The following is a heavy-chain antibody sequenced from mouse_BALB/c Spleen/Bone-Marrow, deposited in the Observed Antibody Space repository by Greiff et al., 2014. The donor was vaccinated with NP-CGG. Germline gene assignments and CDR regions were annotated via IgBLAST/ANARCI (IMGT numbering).Heavy chain of an antibody. J-gene: IGHJ3*01. V-gene: IGHV1S29*02. Sequence: EVQLQQSGPELVKPGASVKISCKASGYTFTDYNMHWVKQSHGKSLDWIGYIYPYNGGTGYNQKFKSNATLTVDNSSSTAYMELRSLTSEDSAVYYCARGRAYGNYVWFAYWGQGTLVTVSA. CDR2: IYPYNGGT. CDR3: ARGRAYGNYVWFAY. D-gene: IGHD2-1*01. CDR1: GYTFTDYN.